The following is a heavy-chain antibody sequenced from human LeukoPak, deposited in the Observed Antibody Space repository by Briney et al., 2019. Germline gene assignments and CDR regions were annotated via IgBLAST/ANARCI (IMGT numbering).Heavy chain of an antibody. D-gene: IGHD3-22*01. CDR2: IWYDGSNK. J-gene: IGHJ4*02. V-gene: IGHV3-33*01. CDR1: GFTFSSYG. Sequence: GGSLRLSCAASGFTFSSYGMHWVRQAPGKGLEWVAVIWYDGSNKYYADSVKGRFTISRDNSKNTLYLQMDSLRAEDTAVYYCARDGGPYDSSGYYGYWGQGTLVTVSS. CDR3: ARDGGPYDSSGYYGY.